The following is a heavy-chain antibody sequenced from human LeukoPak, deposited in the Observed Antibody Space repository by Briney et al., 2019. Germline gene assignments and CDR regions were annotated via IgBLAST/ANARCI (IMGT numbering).Heavy chain of an antibody. CDR2: VYYSGST. CDR3: ARRGYSYEYYFDY. J-gene: IGHJ4*02. D-gene: IGHD5-18*01. V-gene: IGHV4-4*02. CDR1: GLSFSNAW. Sequence: GSLRLSCAASGLSFSNAWMNWVRQPPGKGLEWIGDVYYSGSTNYNPSLRSRVTMSVDKSKNQFSLKLSSVTAADTAVYYCARRGYSYEYYFDYWGQGTLVTVSS.